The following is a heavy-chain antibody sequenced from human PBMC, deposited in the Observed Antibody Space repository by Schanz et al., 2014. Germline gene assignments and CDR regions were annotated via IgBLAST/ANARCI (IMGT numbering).Heavy chain of an antibody. Sequence: EVQLVESGGGLVQPGGSLRLSCAASGFSISDHTMRWDRQAPGKGLEPVSVTYLGGNTDYADSVKGRFTISRDHSKNTIHLQMNSLRSEDTAIYFCARDQASTHGGQGTPVTVSS. J-gene: IGHJ4*02. V-gene: IGHV3-66*01. CDR2: TYLGGNT. CDR3: ARDQASTH. CDR1: GFSISDHT.